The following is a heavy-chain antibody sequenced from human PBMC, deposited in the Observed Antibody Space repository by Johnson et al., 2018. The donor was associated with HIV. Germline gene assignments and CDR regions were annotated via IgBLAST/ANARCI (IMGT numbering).Heavy chain of an antibody. V-gene: IGHV3-30*04. CDR1: GFTFSASA. CDR2: ISYVGTNE. Sequence: QVQLVESGGGVVQPGRSLRLSCAASGFTFSASAMHWVRQAPGTGLEWVAVISYVGTNEDYADSVKGRFTISRDNSKNTLYLQMNSLTAEDTAVYYCATFYYDSSGYLVPEAFDIWGQGTMVTVSS. J-gene: IGHJ3*02. CDR3: ATFYYDSSGYLVPEAFDI. D-gene: IGHD3-22*01.